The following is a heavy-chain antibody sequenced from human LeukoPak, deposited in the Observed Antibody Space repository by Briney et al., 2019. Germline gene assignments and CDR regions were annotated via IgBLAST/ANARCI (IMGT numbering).Heavy chain of an antibody. CDR2: ISSSGSAM. CDR1: GFTFSNDC. V-gene: IGHV3-48*02. D-gene: IGHD4-17*01. CDR3: ARGTYGEYGGPAY. J-gene: IGHJ4*02. Sequence: GGSRRLSCAASGFTFSNDCMNWVRQAPGKGMEWVSYISSSGSAMYYADSVRGRFTISRDNAENSLFLQMNSLRDEDTAVYYCARGTYGEYGGPAYWGQGTLVTVSS.